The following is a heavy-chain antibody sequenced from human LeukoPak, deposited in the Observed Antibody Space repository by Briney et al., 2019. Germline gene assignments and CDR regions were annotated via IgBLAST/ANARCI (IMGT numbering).Heavy chain of an antibody. CDR3: ARARGGSYGGFDY. CDR2: IYSGGST. J-gene: IGHJ4*02. V-gene: IGHV3-53*01. Sequence: GGSLRLSCAASGFTFRDYTMNWVRQAPGKGLEWVSVIYSGGSTYYADSVKGRFTISRDNSKNTLYLQMNSLRAEDTAVYYCARARGGSYGGFDYWGQGTLVTVSS. CDR1: GFTFRDYT. D-gene: IGHD1-26*01.